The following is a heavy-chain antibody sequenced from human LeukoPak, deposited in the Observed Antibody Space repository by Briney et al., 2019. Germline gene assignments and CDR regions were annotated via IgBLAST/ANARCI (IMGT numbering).Heavy chain of an antibody. CDR3: ARRDYYASAFDY. CDR1: GGSISSYY. J-gene: IGHJ4*02. Sequence: PSETLSLTCTVSGGSISSYYWGWIRQPPGKGLEWIGTIYYSGSTYYNPSLKSRVTISVDTSKNQFSLKLTSVTAADTAVYYCARRDYYASAFDYWGQGTLVTVSS. V-gene: IGHV4-39*01. D-gene: IGHD3-10*01. CDR2: IYYSGST.